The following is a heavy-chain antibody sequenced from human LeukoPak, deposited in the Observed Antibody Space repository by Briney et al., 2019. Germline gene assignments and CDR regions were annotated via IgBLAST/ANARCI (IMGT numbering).Heavy chain of an antibody. CDR1: GFTFSNYW. CDR3: ASASSHRIAAGGDY. CDR2: INSDVSSR. J-gene: IGHJ4*02. V-gene: IGHV3-74*01. Sequence: GGSLRLSCAASGFTFSNYWMHWVRQAPGKGLVWASRINSDVSSRNYADSVKGRFTISRDNAKNTLYLQMNSLRAEDTAVYYCASASSHRIAAGGDYWGQGTLVTVSS. D-gene: IGHD6-13*01.